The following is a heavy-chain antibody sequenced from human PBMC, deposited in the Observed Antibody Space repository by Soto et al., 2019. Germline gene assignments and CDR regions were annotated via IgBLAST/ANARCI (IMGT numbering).Heavy chain of an antibody. CDR1: GFTFSKAW. V-gene: IGHV3-15*01. D-gene: IGHD2-21*02. J-gene: IGHJ5*02. CDR3: TTDGGVTAYPLFWA. Sequence: EVQLVESGGGLVKPGGSLILSCAASGFTFSKAWVSWVRQAPGKGLEWVGRLKSKSAGGTSDYAAPVKGRFIIPRDDSKNTLYLQMNTLKAEDTAVYHCTTDGGVTAYPLFWAWGQGTLVTVSS. CDR2: LKSKSAGGTS.